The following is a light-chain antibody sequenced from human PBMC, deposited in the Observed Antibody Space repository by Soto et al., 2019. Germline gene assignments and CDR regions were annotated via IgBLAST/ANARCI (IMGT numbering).Light chain of an antibody. J-gene: IGLJ1*01. Sequence: QSALTQPPSASGSPGQSVAISCTVTSSDVGGYNYVSWYQQHPGNAPKLMIYEVNKRPSGVPDRFSGSKSGNTASLTVSGLQAEDEADYYCSSYAGSSNVFGTGTKVTVL. CDR2: EVN. V-gene: IGLV2-8*01. CDR1: SSDVGGYNY. CDR3: SSYAGSSNV.